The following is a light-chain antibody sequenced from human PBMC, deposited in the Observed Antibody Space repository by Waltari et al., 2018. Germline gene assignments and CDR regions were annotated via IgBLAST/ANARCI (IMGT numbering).Light chain of an antibody. V-gene: IGLV1-51*02. CDR1: SSNIGNNY. CDR2: ENT. J-gene: IGLJ7*01. CDR3: GTWDSSLSGAV. Sequence: QSVLTQPPSVSPAPGQRVTISCSGGSSNIGNNYVSWYRQFPGTAPKLPIYENTERPSGIPGRFSGSKSGTSATLDITGLQAGDEADYYCGTWDSSLSGAVFGGGTHLTVL.